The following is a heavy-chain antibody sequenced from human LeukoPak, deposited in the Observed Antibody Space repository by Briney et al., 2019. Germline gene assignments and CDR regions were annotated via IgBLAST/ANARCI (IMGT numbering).Heavy chain of an antibody. CDR1: GFTFDDCA. J-gene: IGHJ4*02. V-gene: IGHV3-9*01. CDR3: VKARQATAAQIDY. D-gene: IGHD6-6*01. CDR2: VSWNGGTI. Sequence: GGSLRLSCAASGFTFDDCAMHWVRQAPGKGLEWVSGVSWNGGTIVYADSVKGRFTISRDNTKNSLYLQMNSLTTEDTAFYYCVKARQATAAQIDYWGQGTLVTVSS.